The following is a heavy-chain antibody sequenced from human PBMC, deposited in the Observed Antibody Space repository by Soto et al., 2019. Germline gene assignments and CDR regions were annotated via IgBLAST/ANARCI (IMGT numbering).Heavy chain of an antibody. CDR3: ARGNWNYYYGFDV. CDR2: IKTDGSEK. D-gene: IGHD1-20*01. V-gene: IGHV3-7*01. Sequence: GGFLRLSFAASEFAFDKYYMTWVREAGGKGPECVANIKTDGSEKSYVDSVKGRLPISRDNANTSLYLQMNSLRAEDTAVYFCARGNWNYYYGFDVWIKGT. CDR1: EFAFDKYY. J-gene: IGHJ6*04.